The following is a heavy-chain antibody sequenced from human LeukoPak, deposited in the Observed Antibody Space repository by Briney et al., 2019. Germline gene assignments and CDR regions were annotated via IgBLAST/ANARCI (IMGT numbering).Heavy chain of an antibody. J-gene: IGHJ6*02. V-gene: IGHV4-30-2*01. CDR3: ARRSGYLDV. CDR1: GGSISSGGYS. D-gene: IGHD3-22*01. Sequence: SETLSLTCAVSGGSISSGGYSWSWIRQPPGKGLEWIGYIYHSGSTYYNLSLKSRVTISVDRSKNQFSLKLSSVTAADTAVYYCARRSGYLDVWGQGTTVTVSS. CDR2: IYHSGST.